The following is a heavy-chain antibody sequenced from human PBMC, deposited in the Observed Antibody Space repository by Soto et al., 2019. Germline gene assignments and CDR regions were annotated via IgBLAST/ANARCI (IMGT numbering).Heavy chain of an antibody. D-gene: IGHD6-13*01. CDR3: ARGSSRSRAPPEEAFDP. CDR1: GGTFSSYA. Sequence: QVQLVQSGAEVKKPGSSVKVSCKASGGTFSSYAISWVRQAPGQGLEWMGGIIPIFGTANYAQKFQGRVTITADESTRTAYMELSSLRSEDTAVYYCARGSSRSRAPPEEAFDPWGQGTLGTVSS. J-gene: IGHJ5*02. V-gene: IGHV1-69*01. CDR2: IIPIFGTA.